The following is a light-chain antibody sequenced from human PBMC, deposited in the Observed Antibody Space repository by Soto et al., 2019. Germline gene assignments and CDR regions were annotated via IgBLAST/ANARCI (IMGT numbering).Light chain of an antibody. CDR1: QGISSG. CDR2: DAS. CDR3: QQFNSYPFT. J-gene: IGKJ3*01. Sequence: AIQLTQSPSSLSASVGDRVTITCRASQGISSGLAWYQQKPGKAPNLLIYDASSLESGVPSRFSGSGSGTDFTRPISSLQPEDFATYYCQQFNSYPFTFGPGTKVDIK. V-gene: IGKV1-13*02.